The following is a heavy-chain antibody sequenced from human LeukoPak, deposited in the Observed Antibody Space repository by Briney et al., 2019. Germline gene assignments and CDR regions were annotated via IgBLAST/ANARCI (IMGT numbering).Heavy chain of an antibody. CDR2: INPSGGST. CDR1: GYTFTSYY. J-gene: IGHJ4*02. D-gene: IGHD6-13*01. Sequence: ASVKVSCKASGYTFTSYYMHWVRQAPGQGLEWMGIINPSGGSTSYAQKFQGRVTMTRDTSTSTVYMELSSLRSDDTAVYYCARERGRPTYSSSWSYWGQGTLVTVSS. V-gene: IGHV1-46*01. CDR3: ARERGRPTYSSSWSY.